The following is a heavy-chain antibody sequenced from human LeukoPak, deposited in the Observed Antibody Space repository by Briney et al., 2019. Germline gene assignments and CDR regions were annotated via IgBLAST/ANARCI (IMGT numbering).Heavy chain of an antibody. CDR3: ARDREFSSSWYQGRDWFDP. CDR1: GYSFTTYG. CDR2: INAYNGNT. J-gene: IGHJ5*02. D-gene: IGHD6-13*01. V-gene: IGHV1-18*01. Sequence: ASVKVSCKASGYSFTTYGISWVRQAPGQGLEWMGWINAYNGNTNYAQKFQGRVTMTTDTSTSTAYMELRSLRSDDTAVYYCARDREFSSSWYQGRDWFDPWGQGTLVTVSS.